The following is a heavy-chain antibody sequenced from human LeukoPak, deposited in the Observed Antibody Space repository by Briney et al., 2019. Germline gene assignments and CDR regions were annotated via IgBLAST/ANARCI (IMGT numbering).Heavy chain of an antibody. Sequence: SEALSLTCTVSGGSISSYYWSWIRQPPGKGLEWIGSIYHSRSTYYNPSLKSRVTISVDTSKNQFSLKLSSVTAADTAVYYCAREGLPSSNDYYDSSGEGGDAFDIWGQGTMVTVSS. CDR1: GGSISSYY. V-gene: IGHV4-38-2*02. CDR2: IYHSRST. CDR3: AREGLPSSNDYYDSSGEGGDAFDI. D-gene: IGHD3-22*01. J-gene: IGHJ3*02.